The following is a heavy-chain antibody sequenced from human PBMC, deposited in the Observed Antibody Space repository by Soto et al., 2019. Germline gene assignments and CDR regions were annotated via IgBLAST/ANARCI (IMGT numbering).Heavy chain of an antibody. D-gene: IGHD3-10*01. CDR2: IWYDGSNK. V-gene: IGHV3-33*01. Sequence: GGSLRLSCAASGFTFSSYGMHWVRQAPGKGLEWVAVIWYDGSNKYYADSVKGRFTISRDNSKNTLYLQMNSLRAEDTAVYYCARDDTMVRGVMGPNYYYYGMDVWGQGTTVTVSS. CDR1: GFTFSSYG. CDR3: ARDDTMVRGVMGPNYYYYGMDV. J-gene: IGHJ6*02.